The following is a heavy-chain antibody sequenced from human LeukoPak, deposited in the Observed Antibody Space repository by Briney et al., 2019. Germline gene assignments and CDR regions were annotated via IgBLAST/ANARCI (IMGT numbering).Heavy chain of an antibody. D-gene: IGHD3-3*01. Sequence: SQTLSLTCTVSGGSISSGGYYWSWIRQHPGKGLEWIGYIYYSGSTYYNPSLKSRVTISVDTSKNQFSLKLSSVTAADTAVYYCARVLEWLPKFDYWGQGTLVTVSS. CDR3: ARVLEWLPKFDY. J-gene: IGHJ4*02. CDR1: GGSISSGGYY. V-gene: IGHV4-31*03. CDR2: IYYSGST.